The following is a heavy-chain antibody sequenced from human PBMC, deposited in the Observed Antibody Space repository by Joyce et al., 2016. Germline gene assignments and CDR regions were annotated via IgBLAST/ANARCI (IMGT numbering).Heavy chain of an antibody. V-gene: IGHV3-7*01. CDR1: GFTFSSHW. CDR2: IKQDGSEK. Sequence: ELQLVESGGGLVQPGGSLRLSCAASGFTFSSHWMSWVRQAPGKGLEWVANIKQDGSEKDYVDAVKGRCTLSRDNAKNSLYLQMNSLRAEDTAVYYCARAPGRGRFDTWGQGTLVTVSS. D-gene: IGHD1-14*01. CDR3: ARAPGRGRFDT. J-gene: IGHJ5*02.